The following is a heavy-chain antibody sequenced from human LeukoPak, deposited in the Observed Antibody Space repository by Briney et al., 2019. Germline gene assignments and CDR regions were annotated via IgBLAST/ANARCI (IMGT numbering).Heavy chain of an antibody. J-gene: IGHJ6*02. D-gene: IGHD3-10*01. CDR2: INSDGSST. CDR1: GFTFSSYW. Sequence: GGSLRLSCAASGFTFSSYWMHWVRQAPGKGLVWVSRINSDGSSTIYADSVKGRFTISRDSAKNTLYLQMNSLRAEDTAVYYCARVYYYGSGSYSYYYGMDVWGQGTTVTVSS. V-gene: IGHV3-74*01. CDR3: ARVYYYGSGSYSYYYGMDV.